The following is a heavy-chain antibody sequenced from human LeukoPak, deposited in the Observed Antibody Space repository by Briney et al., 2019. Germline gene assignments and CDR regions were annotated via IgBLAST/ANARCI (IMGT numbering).Heavy chain of an antibody. V-gene: IGHV3-21*01. D-gene: IGHD3/OR15-3a*01. CDR3: ARDPAEYDFWSGYHDY. CDR2: ISSSSSYI. CDR1: GFTFSSYI. J-gene: IGHJ4*02. Sequence: GGSLRLSCAASGFTFSSYIMNWVRQAPGRGLEWVSSISSSSSYIYYADSVKGRFTISRDNAKNSLYLQMNSLRAEDTAVYYCARDPAEYDFWSGYHDYWGEGTLVTVSS.